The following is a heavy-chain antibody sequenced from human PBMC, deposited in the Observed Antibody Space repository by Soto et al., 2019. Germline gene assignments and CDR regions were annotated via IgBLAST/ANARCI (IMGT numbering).Heavy chain of an antibody. CDR2: IYYSGST. CDR1: GGSISSGGYF. J-gene: IGHJ4*02. Sequence: SETLSLTCAVSGGSISSGGYFWGWVRQPPGKGLEWIGSIYYSGSTYYNPSLKSRVTISVDRSKNQFSLKLSSVTAADTAVYYCARAGDSSGPVALGYWGQGTLVT. CDR3: ARAGDSSGPVALGY. V-gene: IGHV4-39*07. D-gene: IGHD6-19*01.